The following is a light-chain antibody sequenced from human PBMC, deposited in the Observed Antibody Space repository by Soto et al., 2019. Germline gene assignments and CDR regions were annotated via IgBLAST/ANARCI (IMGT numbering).Light chain of an antibody. V-gene: IGKV1-5*01. Sequence: DIQMTQSPSTLSASVGDRVTITCRASQSISSWLAWYQPKPGKAPKLLIYDASSLESGVRSRFSGSGSGTEFTLTISSLQFDDFAPYYCQQYNRYSWTFGQGTNVEIK. CDR3: QQYNRYSWT. J-gene: IGKJ1*01. CDR2: DAS. CDR1: QSISSW.